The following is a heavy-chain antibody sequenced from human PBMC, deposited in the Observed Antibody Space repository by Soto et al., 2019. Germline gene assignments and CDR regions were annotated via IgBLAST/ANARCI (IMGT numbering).Heavy chain of an antibody. J-gene: IGHJ4*02. D-gene: IGHD6-19*01. CDR3: ARDDGWLVLDY. CDR1: GFAFSSYS. Sequence: EAQLVESGGGLVKPGGSLRLSCAASGFAFSSYSMNWVRQAPGKGLERVAFITIRSSYIYYADAVRGRFTISRDNAKNSLYLQIDGLRAEDTAVYYCARDDGWLVLDYWGQGTRVTVSS. CDR2: ITIRSSYI. V-gene: IGHV3-21*06.